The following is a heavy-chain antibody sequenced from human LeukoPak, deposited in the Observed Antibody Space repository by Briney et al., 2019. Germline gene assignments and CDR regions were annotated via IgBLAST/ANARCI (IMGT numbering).Heavy chain of an antibody. V-gene: IGHV1-18*01. D-gene: IGHD2-15*01. J-gene: IGHJ4*02. CDR2: ISAYNGNT. CDR1: GYTFTSYG. Sequence: ASVKVSSKASGYTFTSYGISWVRQAPGQGLEWMGWISAYNGNTNYAQKLQGRVTMTTDTSTSTAYMELRSLRSDDTAVYYCARSDCSGGSCYDLDYWGQGTLVTVSS. CDR3: ARSDCSGGSCYDLDY.